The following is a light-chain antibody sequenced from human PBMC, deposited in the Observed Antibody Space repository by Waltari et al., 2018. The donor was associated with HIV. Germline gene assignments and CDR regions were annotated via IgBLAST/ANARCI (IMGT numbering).Light chain of an antibody. CDR1: SSDVGGYNY. CDR3: CSYAGTYSFAV. CDR2: DVS. Sequence: QSALTQPRSVSGSPGQSVTISCTGTSSDVGGYNYVSWYQQHPGKAPKLIIYDVSKRPSGVPDRFSGSKSGNTASLTISGLQAEDEADYYCCSYAGTYSFAVFGTGTKVTVL. V-gene: IGLV2-11*01. J-gene: IGLJ1*01.